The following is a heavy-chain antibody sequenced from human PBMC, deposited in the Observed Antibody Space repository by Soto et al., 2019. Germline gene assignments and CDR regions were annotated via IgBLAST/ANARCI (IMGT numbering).Heavy chain of an antibody. Sequence: PGGSLRLSCAAPGFTFSTYSMNWASQAPGKGLEWIAYISIGSTTIFYADSVKGRFTNSRDNAKRSLYLQMNSLRDEDTAVYYCARDNGLAVPFDPWGQGTMLTVSS. J-gene: IGHJ5*02. D-gene: IGHD2-21*01. V-gene: IGHV3-48*02. CDR1: GFTFSTYS. CDR2: ISIGSTTI. CDR3: ARDNGLAVPFDP.